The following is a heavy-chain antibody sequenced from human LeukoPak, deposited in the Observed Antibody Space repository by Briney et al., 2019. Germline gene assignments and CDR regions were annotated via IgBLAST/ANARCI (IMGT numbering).Heavy chain of an antibody. V-gene: IGHV3-30*02. J-gene: IGHJ4*02. Sequence: GGSLRLSCAASGFTFSSYGMHWVRQAPGKGLEWVAVIWYDGNKKYYADSVKGRFTISRDNSKNTLYLQMNSLRAEDTAVYYCAKDWMKYTLDYWGQGSLVTVSS. D-gene: IGHD6-6*01. CDR2: IWYDGNKK. CDR3: AKDWMKYTLDY. CDR1: GFTFSSYG.